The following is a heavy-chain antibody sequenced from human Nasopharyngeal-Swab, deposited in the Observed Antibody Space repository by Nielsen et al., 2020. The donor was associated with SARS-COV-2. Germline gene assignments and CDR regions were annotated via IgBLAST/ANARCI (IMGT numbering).Heavy chain of an antibody. CDR3: ARSYMVTTLNWFGP. D-gene: IGHD2-21*02. Sequence: SETLSLTCAVYGGSFSGYYWSWIRQPPGKGLEWIGEINHSGSTNYNPSLKSRVTISVDTSKNQFSLKLTSVTAADTAVYYCARSYMVTTLNWFGPWGQGTLVTVSS. CDR1: GGSFSGYY. J-gene: IGHJ5*02. V-gene: IGHV4-34*01. CDR2: INHSGST.